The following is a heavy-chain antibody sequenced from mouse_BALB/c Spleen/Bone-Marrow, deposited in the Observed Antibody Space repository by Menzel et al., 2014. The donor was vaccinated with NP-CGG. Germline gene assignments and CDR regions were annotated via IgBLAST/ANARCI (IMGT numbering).Heavy chain of an antibody. J-gene: IGHJ3*01. Sequence: EVQLVESGGGLVQPKGSLKLSCAASGFTFNTYAMNWVRQAPGKGLEWVARIRSKSNNHATYYADSVKDRFTVSRDDSQSMLFLQMNNLKTEDTAMYYCVRSDDGCFAYWGQGTLVTVSA. CDR2: IRSKSNNHAT. V-gene: IGHV10-1*02. CDR1: GFTFNTYA. D-gene: IGHD2-3*01. CDR3: VRSDDGCFAY.